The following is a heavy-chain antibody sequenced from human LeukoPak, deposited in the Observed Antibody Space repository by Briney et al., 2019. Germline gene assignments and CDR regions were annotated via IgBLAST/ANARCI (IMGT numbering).Heavy chain of an antibody. CDR3: ARGVGGYSYGYLGY. CDR2: INSDGSST. J-gene: IGHJ4*02. D-gene: IGHD5-18*01. Sequence: PGGSLRLSCAASGFTFSSYWMHWVRQAPGKGLVWVSRINSDGSSTSYADSVKGRFTISRDNAKNTLYLQMNSLRAEDTAVYYCARGVGGYSYGYLGYWGQGTLVTVSS. CDR1: GFTFSSYW. V-gene: IGHV3-74*01.